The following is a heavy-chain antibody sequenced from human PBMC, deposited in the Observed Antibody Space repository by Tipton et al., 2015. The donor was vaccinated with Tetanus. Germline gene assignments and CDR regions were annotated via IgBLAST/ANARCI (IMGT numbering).Heavy chain of an antibody. J-gene: IGHJ4*02. Sequence: SLRLSCAASGFIFSSCGIHWVRQAPGKGLEWVAVSWYDGTDKYYADSVKDRFTISRDNSKNTLYLQMNSLRAEDTAVYYCAREADCSGGSCFSGDFDNWGQGTQVTVSS. CDR3: AREADCSGGSCFSGDFDN. D-gene: IGHD2-15*01. CDR2: SWYDGTDK. CDR1: GFIFSSCG. V-gene: IGHV3-33*01.